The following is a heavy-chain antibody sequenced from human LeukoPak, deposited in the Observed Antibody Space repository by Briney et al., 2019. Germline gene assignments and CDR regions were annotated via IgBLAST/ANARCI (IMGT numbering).Heavy chain of an antibody. CDR1: GFTFSDFY. CDR3: AREGTVTRGRFDY. CDR2: ISSSGTTR. V-gene: IGHV3-11*04. J-gene: IGHJ4*02. D-gene: IGHD4-11*01. Sequence: GGSLRLSCAASGFTFSDFYMSWLRQAPGKGLEWFSYISSSGTTRYYADSVKGRFTISRDNAKNSVFLEMTSLRAEDTAVYYCAREGTVTRGRFDYWGQGTLVTVSS.